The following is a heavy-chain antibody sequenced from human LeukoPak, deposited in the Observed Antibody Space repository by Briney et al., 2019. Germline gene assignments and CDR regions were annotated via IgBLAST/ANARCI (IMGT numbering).Heavy chain of an antibody. Sequence: GGSLRLSCAASGFTFDDYGMHWVRQAPGKGPEWVSGINWSGSSIGYADSVKGRYTISRDNAKNALYLQMNNLRVEDTAFYYCAKDRVSVSTAMDVWGLGTAVTVSS. CDR2: INWSGSSI. J-gene: IGHJ6*02. D-gene: IGHD5/OR15-5a*01. V-gene: IGHV3-9*01. CDR1: GFTFDDYG. CDR3: AKDRVSVSTAMDV.